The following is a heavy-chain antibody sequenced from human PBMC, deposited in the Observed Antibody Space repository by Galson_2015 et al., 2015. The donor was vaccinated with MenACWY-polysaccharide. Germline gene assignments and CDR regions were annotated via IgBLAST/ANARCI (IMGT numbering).Heavy chain of an antibody. CDR3: ARDGCSSTNCHDYYNYYMDV. V-gene: IGHV3-30*04. Sequence: SLRLSCAVSGTSFRSYAMHWVRQAPGKGLEWMAVVSYDGNSQKYAEAVKGRFTISRDNSKKTVYLQMNSLRPEDTAIYSCARDGCSSTNCHDYYNYYMDVWGRGTTVIVSS. J-gene: IGHJ6*03. CDR1: GTSFRSYA. D-gene: IGHD2-2*01. CDR2: VSYDGNSQ.